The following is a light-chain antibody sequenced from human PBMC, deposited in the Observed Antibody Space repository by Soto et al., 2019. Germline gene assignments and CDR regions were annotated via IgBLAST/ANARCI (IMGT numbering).Light chain of an antibody. Sequence: DIQMTQSPSTLSASVGDRVTITCRASQTINRWLAWYQQKPGKAPKLLIYDVSNLKSAVPSRFSGGGSGTEFTLTISSLQPDDFATYYCQQYNSYLWTFGQGTKVEIK. CDR1: QTINRW. J-gene: IGKJ1*01. CDR3: QQYNSYLWT. CDR2: DVS. V-gene: IGKV1-5*01.